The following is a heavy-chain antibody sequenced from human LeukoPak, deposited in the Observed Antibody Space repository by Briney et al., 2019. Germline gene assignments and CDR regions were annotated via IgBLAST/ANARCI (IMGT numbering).Heavy chain of an antibody. CDR2: INPNSGGT. CDR1: GYTFTGYY. CDR3: ARAGWYCSGGSCLVDWFDP. D-gene: IGHD2-15*01. V-gene: IGHV1-2*02. J-gene: IGHJ5*02. Sequence: ASVKVSCKASGYTFTGYYMHWVRQAPGQGLELMGWINPNSGGTNYAQKFQGRVTMTRDTSISTAYMELSRLRSDDTAVYYCARAGWYCSGGSCLVDWFDPWGQGTLVTVSS.